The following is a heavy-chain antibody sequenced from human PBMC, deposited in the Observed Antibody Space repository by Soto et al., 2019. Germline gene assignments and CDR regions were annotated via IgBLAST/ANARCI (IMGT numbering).Heavy chain of an antibody. CDR1: GFTFSSYA. V-gene: IGHV3-30-3*01. J-gene: IGHJ6*02. CDR3: ARELYYDFWSGYYPDHPDYYYYGMDV. D-gene: IGHD3-3*01. Sequence: GGSLRLSCAASGFTFSSYAMHWVRQAPGKGLEWVAVISYDGSNKYYADSVKCRFTISRDNSKNTLYLQMNSLRAEDTAVYYCARELYYDFWSGYYPDHPDYYYYGMDVWGQGTTVTVSS. CDR2: ISYDGSNK.